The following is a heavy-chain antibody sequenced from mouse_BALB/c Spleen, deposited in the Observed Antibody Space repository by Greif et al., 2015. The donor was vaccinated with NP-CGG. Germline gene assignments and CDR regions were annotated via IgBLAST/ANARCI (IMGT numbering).Heavy chain of an antibody. CDR1: GFDIKDTY. J-gene: IGHJ1*01. V-gene: IGHV14-3*02. CDR3: ARWDWYFDV. Sequence: VQLQQSGAELVKPGASVKLSCTASGFDIKDTYMHWVKQRPEQGLEWIGRIDPANGNTKYDPKFQGKATITADTSSNTAYLQLSSLTSEDTAVYYCARWDWYFDVWGAGTTVTVSS. CDR2: IDPANGNT.